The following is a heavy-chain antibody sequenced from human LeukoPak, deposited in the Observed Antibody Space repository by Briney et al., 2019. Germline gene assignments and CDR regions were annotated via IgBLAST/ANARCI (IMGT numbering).Heavy chain of an antibody. CDR2: IYYSGST. J-gene: IGHJ4*02. D-gene: IGHD4-11*01. V-gene: IGHV4-59*01. CDR1: GGSISSYY. CDR3: ARLDFSFYLNDY. Sequence: SETLSLTCSVSGGSISSYYWSWIRQPPGKGLEWIGYIYYSGSTDYNPSLKSRVTISVDTSKNQFFLTLYSVTAADTAVYYCARLDFSFYLNDYWGQGTLVTVSS.